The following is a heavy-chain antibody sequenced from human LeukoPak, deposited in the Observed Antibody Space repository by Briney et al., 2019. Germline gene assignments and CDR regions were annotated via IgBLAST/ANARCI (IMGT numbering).Heavy chain of an antibody. CDR2: ISSSSSTI. CDR3: ARGTTTVVTPDYFDS. Sequence: GRSLRLSCAASGFTFSSYAMNWVRQAPGKGLEWVSYISSSSSTIYYADSVKGRFTISRDNAKNSLYLQMNSLRAEDTAVYYCARGTTTVVTPDYFDSWGQGTLVTVSS. D-gene: IGHD4-23*01. J-gene: IGHJ4*02. CDR1: GFTFSSYA. V-gene: IGHV3-48*04.